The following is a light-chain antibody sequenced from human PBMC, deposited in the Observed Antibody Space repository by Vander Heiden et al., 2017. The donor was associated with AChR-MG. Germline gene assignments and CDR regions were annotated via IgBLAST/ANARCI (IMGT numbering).Light chain of an antibody. J-gene: IGLJ1*01. CDR2: DVN. CDR3: SSYTSRSTYV. Sequence: QSALTQPASVSGSPGQSVTISCTGSISDVAGYNFVSWYRQHPDNAPKLMIYDVNKRPSGVSNRFSGSKSGNTASLTISGLQVEDEADYYCSSYTSRSTYVFGTGTRVTVL. V-gene: IGLV2-14*01. CDR1: ISDVAGYNF.